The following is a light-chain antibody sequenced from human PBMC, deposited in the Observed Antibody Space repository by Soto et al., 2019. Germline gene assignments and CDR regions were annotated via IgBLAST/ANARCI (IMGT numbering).Light chain of an antibody. Sequence: QSVLTQPASVSGSPGQSITISCTGTSSDVGGYNYVSWYQQHPGKAPKLMISEVSNRPSGISNRFSGSKSGNTASLTISGLQADDEADYYCSSCTSSTTYVFGNGTKVTVL. J-gene: IGLJ1*01. CDR1: SSDVGGYNY. CDR3: SSCTSSTTYV. V-gene: IGLV2-14*01. CDR2: EVS.